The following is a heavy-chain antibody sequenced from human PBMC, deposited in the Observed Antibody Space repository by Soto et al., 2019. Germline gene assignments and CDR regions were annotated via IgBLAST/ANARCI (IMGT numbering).Heavy chain of an antibody. Sequence: LRLSCAASGFTFYSYAMSWVRQAPGKGLEWVSTIGSVGGDTYYADSVKDRFTISRDDSKNTLLLQMNSLRAEDTAVYYCVKDRMAYNSVWDPFDIWGQGTMVTVSS. CDR1: GFTFYSYA. V-gene: IGHV3-23*01. J-gene: IGHJ3*02. CDR2: IGSVGGDT. D-gene: IGHD1-20*01. CDR3: VKDRMAYNSVWDPFDI.